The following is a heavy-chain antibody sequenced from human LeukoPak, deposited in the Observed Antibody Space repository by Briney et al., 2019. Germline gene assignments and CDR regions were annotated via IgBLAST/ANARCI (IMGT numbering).Heavy chain of an antibody. CDR2: IRAYNGNT. Sequence: GASVKVSCNASGYTFTSYGIRWVRQAPGQGLEWMGWIRAYNGNTKYAQKLQGRVTMTTDTCTSTAYMELRSLRSDDTAVYYCAREQWLVPFDYWGQGTLVTVSS. CDR1: GYTFTSYG. J-gene: IGHJ4*02. CDR3: AREQWLVPFDY. V-gene: IGHV1-18*01. D-gene: IGHD6-19*01.